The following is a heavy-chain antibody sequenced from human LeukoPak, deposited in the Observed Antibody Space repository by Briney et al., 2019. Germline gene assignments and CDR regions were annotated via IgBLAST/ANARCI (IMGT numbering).Heavy chain of an antibody. Sequence: ASVKVSCKVSGYTLTELSMHWVRQAPGKGLEWMGGFDPEDGETIYAQKFQGRVTMTEDTSTDTAYMELSSLRSEDTAVYYCATGPRWLELPDYWGRGTLVTVSS. D-gene: IGHD1-7*01. CDR2: FDPEDGET. V-gene: IGHV1-24*01. CDR3: ATGPRWLELPDY. CDR1: GYTLTELS. J-gene: IGHJ4*02.